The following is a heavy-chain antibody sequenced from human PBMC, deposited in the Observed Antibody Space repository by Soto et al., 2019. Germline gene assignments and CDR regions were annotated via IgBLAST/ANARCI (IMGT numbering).Heavy chain of an antibody. CDR3: ARDGCSGGSCYSWRYNWFDP. D-gene: IGHD2-15*01. CDR1: GYTFTSYA. J-gene: IGHJ5*02. Sequence: VASVKVSCKASGYTFTSYAMHWVRQAPGQRLEWMGWINAGNGNTKYSQKFQGRVTITRDTSASTAYMELSSLRSEDTAVYYCARDGCSGGSCYSWRYNWFDPWGQRTLVTVSS. V-gene: IGHV1-3*01. CDR2: INAGNGNT.